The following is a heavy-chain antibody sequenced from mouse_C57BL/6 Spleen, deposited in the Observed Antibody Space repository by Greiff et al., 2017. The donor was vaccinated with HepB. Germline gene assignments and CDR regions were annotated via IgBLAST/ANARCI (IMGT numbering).Heavy chain of an antibody. Sequence: QVQLQQPGAELVMPGASVKLSCKASGYTFTSYWMHWVKQRPGQGLEWIGEIDPSDSYTNYNQKFKGKSTLTVDKSSSTAYMQLSSLTSEDSAVYYCARFPHGYCGRSFDYWGQGTTLTVSS. V-gene: IGHV1-69*01. J-gene: IGHJ2*01. CDR2: IDPSDSYT. CDR1: GYTFTSYW. CDR3: ARFPHGYCGRSFDY. D-gene: IGHD1-1*01.